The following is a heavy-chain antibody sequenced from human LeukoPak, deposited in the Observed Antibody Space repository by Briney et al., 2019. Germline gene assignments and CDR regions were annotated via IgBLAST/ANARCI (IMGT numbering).Heavy chain of an antibody. D-gene: IGHD2-21*01. CDR2: IIPKFNVA. V-gene: IGHV1-69*04. J-gene: IGHJ3*01. Sequence: ASVKVSCKTTGDNFSTYVITWVRQAPGLGLERMGRIIPKFNVANSAQKFKDRVTITADKSTHTAHMELSSLTSDDTAVYYCTREGVYSPDPSSYHRRPFDLWGKGTVVIVSS. CDR1: GDNFSTYV. CDR3: TREGVYSPDPSSYHRRPFDL.